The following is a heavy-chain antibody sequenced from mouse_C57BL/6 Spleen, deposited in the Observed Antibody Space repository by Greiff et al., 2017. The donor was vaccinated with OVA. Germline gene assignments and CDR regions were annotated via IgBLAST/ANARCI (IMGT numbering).Heavy chain of an antibody. CDR3: ARPLYYGNSYWYFDV. Sequence: QVQLQQPGTELVKPGASVKLSFTSYWMHWVKQRPGQGLEWTGNINPSNGGTNYNEKFKSKATLTVDKSSSTAYMQLSSLTSEDSAVYYCARPLYYGNSYWYFDVWGTGTTVTVSS. CDR2: INPSNGGT. J-gene: IGHJ1*03. V-gene: IGHV1-53*01. D-gene: IGHD2-1*01. CDR1: TSYW.